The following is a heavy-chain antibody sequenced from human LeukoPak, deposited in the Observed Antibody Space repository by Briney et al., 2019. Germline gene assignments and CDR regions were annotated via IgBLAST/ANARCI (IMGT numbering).Heavy chain of an antibody. D-gene: IGHD6-19*01. Sequence: GGSLRLSSAASGFTFSDYYMSWIRQAPGKGLEWVSYISSSGSTIYYAGSVKGRFTISRDNAKNSLYLQMNSLRAEDTAVYYCARGLSSGWYVIDYWGQGTLVTVSS. CDR2: ISSSGSTI. CDR3: ARGLSSGWYVIDY. V-gene: IGHV3-11*01. CDR1: GFTFSDYY. J-gene: IGHJ4*02.